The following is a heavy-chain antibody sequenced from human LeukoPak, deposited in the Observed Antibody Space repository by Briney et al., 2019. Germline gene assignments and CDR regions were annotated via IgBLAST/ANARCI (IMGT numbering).Heavy chain of an antibody. CDR1: RFPFSNNV. D-gene: IGHD3-3*01. Sequence: GGSLRLSCAASRFPFSNNVMSWVRQAPGRGLDWLSAIRGSGDTYYADSVKGRFTISRDNSKNMLYLQMNSLRAEDTAVYYCAKTFPYGTTWYGFCDYWGQGALVTVSS. CDR3: AKTFPYGTTWYGFCDY. J-gene: IGHJ4*02. CDR2: IRGSGDT. V-gene: IGHV3-23*01.